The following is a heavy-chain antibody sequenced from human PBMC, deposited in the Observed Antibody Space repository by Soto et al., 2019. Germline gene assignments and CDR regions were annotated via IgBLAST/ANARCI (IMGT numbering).Heavy chain of an antibody. V-gene: IGHV3-7*03. CDR3: AREYSMDX. J-gene: IGHJ4*02. CDR1: GFTFSSYW. CDR2: IKQEGSEK. Sequence: WGSLRLSFAASGFTFSSYWMTWVRQAPGKGLEWVSNIKQEGSEKYHVYSVNGRFTIYRDDAKHSLYLQMNTLRAEDTDVYYCAREYSMDXWGQGTLVTVSX. D-gene: IGHD5-18*01.